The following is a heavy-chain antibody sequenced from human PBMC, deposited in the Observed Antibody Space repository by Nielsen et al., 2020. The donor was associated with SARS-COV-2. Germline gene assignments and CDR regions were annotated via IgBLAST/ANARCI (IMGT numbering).Heavy chain of an antibody. D-gene: IGHD6-13*01. V-gene: IGHV1-18*01. J-gene: IGHJ6*03. Sequence: ASVKVSCKTSGYTFSTSAISWVRQAPGQGLEWMGWISAYNGHTNYAQRLQNRVTMTTDTSATTVYMELSSLRSEDTAVYYCARDTGSWFMDVWGKGTTVTVSS. CDR3: ARDTGSWFMDV. CDR1: GYTFSTSA. CDR2: ISAYNGHT.